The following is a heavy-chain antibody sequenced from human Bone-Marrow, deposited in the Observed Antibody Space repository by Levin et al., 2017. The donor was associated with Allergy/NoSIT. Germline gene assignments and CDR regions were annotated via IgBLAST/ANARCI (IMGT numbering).Heavy chain of an antibody. J-gene: IGHJ4*02. Sequence: ASVKVSCKASGYSFTNYAINWVRQAPGQGLEWMGWINTNSGNPTYARGFTGRFVFSLDTLVSTAYLHIKSLKAEDTAVYYCAKITVVAPDPSITYFDHWGQGTLVTVSS. CDR2: INTNSGNP. CDR1: GYSFTNYA. D-gene: IGHD5-12*01. CDR3: AKITVVAPDPSITYFDH. V-gene: IGHV7-4-1*02.